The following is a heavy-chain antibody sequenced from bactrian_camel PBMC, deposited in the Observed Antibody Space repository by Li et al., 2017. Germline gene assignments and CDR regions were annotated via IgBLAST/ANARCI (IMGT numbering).Heavy chain of an antibody. CDR2: IGIDGTT. Sequence: HVQLVESGGGSVQAGGSLRLSCSTSTYPSSRYRRYCMAWFRQSPHTSWLERERVARIGIDGTTTYADSVKGRFTISRDNAKKSLSLQTTSLKPEDSAMYYCAADVSLSCGTDYDVPGWYWGQGTQVTVS. J-gene: IGHJ4*01. CDR1: TYPSSRYRRYC. D-gene: IGHD2*01. CDR3: AADVSLSCGTDYDVPGWY. V-gene: IGHV3S9*01.